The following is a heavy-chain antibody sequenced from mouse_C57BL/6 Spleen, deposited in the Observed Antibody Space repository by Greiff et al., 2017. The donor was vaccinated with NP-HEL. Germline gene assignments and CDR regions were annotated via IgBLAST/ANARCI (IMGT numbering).Heavy chain of an antibody. CDR1: GYTFTEYT. J-gene: IGHJ4*01. CDR2: FYPGSGSI. CDR3: ARDDDRERHYDYAMDY. V-gene: IGHV1-62-2*01. Sequence: QVQLQQSGAELVKPGASVKLSCKASGYTFTEYTIHWVKQRPGQGLEWIGWFYPGSGSIKYNEKFKDKATLTVDKSSSTAYMELSRLTSEDSAVFVYARDDDRERHYDYAMDYWGQGTSVTVSS. D-gene: IGHD1-1*01.